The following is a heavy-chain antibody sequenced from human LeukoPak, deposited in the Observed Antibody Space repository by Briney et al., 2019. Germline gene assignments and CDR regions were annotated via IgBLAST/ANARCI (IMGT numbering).Heavy chain of an antibody. D-gene: IGHD3-16*02. J-gene: IGHJ4*02. CDR3: AKEAPGRYDYVWGSYRSRGYYFDY. CDR2: IRGSGDGT. Sequence: GGSLRLSCTASGFSFNNFAMNWVRQAPGKGLEWVSSIRGSGDGTYIADSVKGRFIISRDNSKNILYIQMNSLRAEDTAVYYCAKEAPGRYDYVWGSYRSRGYYFDYWGQGTLVTVSS. CDR1: GFSFNNFA. V-gene: IGHV3-23*01.